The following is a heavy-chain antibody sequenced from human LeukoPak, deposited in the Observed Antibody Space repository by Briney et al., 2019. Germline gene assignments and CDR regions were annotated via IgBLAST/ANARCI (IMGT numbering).Heavy chain of an antibody. D-gene: IGHD1-26*01. J-gene: IGHJ5*02. V-gene: IGHV3-23*01. CDR2: ISGSGGST. CDR1: GFTFSSYA. Sequence: GGSLRLSCAASGFTFSSYAMSWVRQAPEKGLEWVSAISGSGGSTYYADSVKGRFTISRDNSKNTLYLQMNSLRAEDTAVYYCAKRSPVFAGATEVMTNWFDPWGQGTLVTVSS. CDR3: AKRSPVFAGATEVMTNWFDP.